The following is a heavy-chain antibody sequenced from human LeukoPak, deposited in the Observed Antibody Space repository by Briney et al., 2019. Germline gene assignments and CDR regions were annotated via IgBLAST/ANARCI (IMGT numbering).Heavy chain of an antibody. Sequence: KPGGSLRLSCAASGFTFSSYSMNWVRQAPGKGLEWVSSISSSSSYIYYADSVKGRFTISRDNAKNSLYLQMNSLRAEDTAVYYCARTQYVAVAGPGPDAFDIWGQGAMVTVSS. CDR1: GFTFSSYS. V-gene: IGHV3-21*01. CDR2: ISSSSSYI. J-gene: IGHJ3*02. D-gene: IGHD6-19*01. CDR3: ARTQYVAVAGPGPDAFDI.